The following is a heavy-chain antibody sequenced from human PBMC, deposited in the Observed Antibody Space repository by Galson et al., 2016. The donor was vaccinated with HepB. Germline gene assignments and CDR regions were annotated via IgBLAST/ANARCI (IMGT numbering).Heavy chain of an antibody. CDR2: THTNVGTT. J-gene: IGHJ4*02. Sequence: SVKVSCKASGYHFIPYNMHWVRQASGQGLEWMGMTHTNVGTTTYAQKFQGRVTITGDTSRNTVYMELSSLRSEDSAVYFCARDSWGADCWGQGTLVTVSS. CDR3: ARDSWGADC. D-gene: IGHD1-26*01. CDR1: GYHFIPYN. V-gene: IGHV1-46*01.